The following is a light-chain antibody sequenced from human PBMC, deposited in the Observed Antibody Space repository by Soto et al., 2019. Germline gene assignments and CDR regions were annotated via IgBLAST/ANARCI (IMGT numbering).Light chain of an antibody. CDR1: QSISSY. J-gene: IGKJ2*01. V-gene: IGKV1-39*01. Sequence: DIQMTQSPSSLSASVGDRVTITCRASQSISSYLNWYQQKPGKAPKLLIYAASSLHSGVPSRFSGSGAGPDFTLIISSLQPEDFATYYCQQSYSTLGTFGQGTKLEIK. CDR3: QQSYSTLGT. CDR2: AAS.